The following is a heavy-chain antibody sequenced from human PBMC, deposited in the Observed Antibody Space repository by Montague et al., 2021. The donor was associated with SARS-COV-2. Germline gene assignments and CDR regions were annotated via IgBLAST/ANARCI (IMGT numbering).Heavy chain of an antibody. D-gene: IGHD6-19*01. J-gene: IGHJ4*02. Sequence: SETLSLTCTVSDCSISSGSYYWGWIRQPPGKGLEWIGSIYYSGSTYKNPSLKSRVTLSVDTSENHFPLKLSSVTAADTAVYYCARERSSGWDWGQGTLVTVSS. V-gene: IGHV4-39*06. CDR1: DCSISSGSYY. CDR2: IYYSGST. CDR3: ARERSSGWD.